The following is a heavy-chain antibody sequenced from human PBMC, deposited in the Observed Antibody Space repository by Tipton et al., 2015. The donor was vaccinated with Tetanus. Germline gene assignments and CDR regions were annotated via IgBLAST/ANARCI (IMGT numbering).Heavy chain of an antibody. D-gene: IGHD3-9*01. V-gene: IGHV4-34*01. CDR3: SRGVGDFLTGYYDS. CDR2: IHPSGST. J-gene: IGHJ4*02. CDR1: GGTFSGYY. Sequence: TLSLTCTIYGGTFSGYYCSWIRQPPGRGLEWIGEIHPSGSTNYNPSLTSRVTLSQDTSKSQFSLKLSSVTAADTAVYYCSRGVGDFLTGYYDSWGQGTLVTVSS.